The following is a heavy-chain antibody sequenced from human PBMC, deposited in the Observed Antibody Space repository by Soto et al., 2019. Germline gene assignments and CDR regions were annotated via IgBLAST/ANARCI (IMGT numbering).Heavy chain of an antibody. CDR1: GGSFNNDY. V-gene: IGHV4-59*01. CDR3: ARDRYFYDSAGYYRTLDS. D-gene: IGHD3-22*01. Sequence: SETLSLTCTISGGSFNNDYWTWIRQSPGKGLEWIGYIFHSGITDYNPSVKSRVTISIDKSKNLFSLKLTPVTAADTAVYYCARDRYFYDSAGYYRTLDSWGQGILVTVSS. CDR2: IFHSGIT. J-gene: IGHJ5*01.